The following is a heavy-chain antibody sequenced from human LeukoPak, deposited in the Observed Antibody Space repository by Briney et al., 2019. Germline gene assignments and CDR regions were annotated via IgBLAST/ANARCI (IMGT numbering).Heavy chain of an antibody. J-gene: IGHJ6*03. CDR2: IIPIFGTA. D-gene: IGHD4-23*01. V-gene: IGHV1-69*05. Sequence: SVKVSCKASGGTFSSYAISWVRQAPGQGLEWMGGIIPIFGTANYAQKFQGRVTITTDESTSTAYMELSSLRSEDTAVYYSARVLPVVTRSYYYYYMDVWGKGTTVTVSS. CDR1: GGTFSSYA. CDR3: ARVLPVVTRSYYYYYMDV.